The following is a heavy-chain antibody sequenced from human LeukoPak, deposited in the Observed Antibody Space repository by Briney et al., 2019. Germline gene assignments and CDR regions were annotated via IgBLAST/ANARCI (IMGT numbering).Heavy chain of an antibody. CDR2: INHSGST. D-gene: IGHD3-3*01. Sequence: SETLSLTCAVYGGSFSGYYWSWIRQPPGKGLEGIGEINHSGSTNYNPSLKSRVTISVDTSKNQFSLKLSSVTAADTAVYYCARVVSSPARYYDFWSGYYLFDPWGQGTLVTVSS. J-gene: IGHJ5*02. CDR3: ARVVSSPARYYDFWSGYYLFDP. V-gene: IGHV4-34*01. CDR1: GGSFSGYY.